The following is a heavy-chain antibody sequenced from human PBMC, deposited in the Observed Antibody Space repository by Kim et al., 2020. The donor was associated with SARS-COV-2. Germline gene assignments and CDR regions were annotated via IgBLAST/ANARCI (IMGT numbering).Heavy chain of an antibody. J-gene: IGHJ6*02. D-gene: IGHD6-19*01. CDR3: ARDHMLNQKQWLVRDYYYYGMDV. Sequence: GGSLRLSCAASGFTFSDYYMSWIRQAPGKGLEWVSYISSSGSTIYYADSVKGRFTISRDNAKNSLYLQMNSLRAEDTAVYYCARDHMLNQKQWLVRDYYYYGMDVWGQGTTVTVSS. V-gene: IGHV3-11*01. CDR2: ISSSGSTI. CDR1: GFTFSDYY.